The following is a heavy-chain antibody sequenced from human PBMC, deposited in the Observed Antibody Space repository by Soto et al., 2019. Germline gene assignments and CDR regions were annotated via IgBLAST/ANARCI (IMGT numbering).Heavy chain of an antibody. J-gene: IGHJ3*02. D-gene: IGHD2-8*01. CDR3: ARAAGTRGNGDFDI. CDR2: IYYSGST. CDR1: GGSIRTYY. Sequence: PSETLSLTGTVAGGSIRTYYCSWMRQPPGKGMEWIGYIYYSGSTNSNPSHKGRVTISEDTSKNQLSLKLRSVIAADRAVYLCARAAGTRGNGDFDIWGPGTM. V-gene: IGHV4-59*01.